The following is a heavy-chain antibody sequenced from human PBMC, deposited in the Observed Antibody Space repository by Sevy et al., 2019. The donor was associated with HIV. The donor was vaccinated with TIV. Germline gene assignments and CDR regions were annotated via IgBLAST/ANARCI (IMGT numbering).Heavy chain of an antibody. CDR1: GFTFSSYS. CDR2: ISRSSSTI. V-gene: IGHV3-48*02. D-gene: IGHD3-22*01. CDR3: ARERKMYDSSGYYFHFDY. Sequence: GGSLRLSCAASGFTFSSYSMNWVRQAPGKGLEWVSYISRSSSTIYYADSVKGRFTISRDNAMNSLYLQMNSLRDEDTAVYYCARERKMYDSSGYYFHFDYWGQGTLVTVSS. J-gene: IGHJ4*02.